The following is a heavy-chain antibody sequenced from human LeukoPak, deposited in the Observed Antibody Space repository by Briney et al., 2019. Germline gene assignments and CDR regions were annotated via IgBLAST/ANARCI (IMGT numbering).Heavy chain of an antibody. CDR1: GGSFSGYY. CDR2: IYHSGST. J-gene: IGHJ4*02. V-gene: IGHV4-34*01. Sequence: PSETLSLTCAVYGGSFSGYYCVWIRQPPGKGLEWIGYIYHSGSTYYNPSLKSRVTISVDRSKNQFSLKLSSVTAADTAVYYCARGGSSGYYSIDYWGQGTLVTVSS. D-gene: IGHD3-22*01. CDR3: ARGGSSGYYSIDY.